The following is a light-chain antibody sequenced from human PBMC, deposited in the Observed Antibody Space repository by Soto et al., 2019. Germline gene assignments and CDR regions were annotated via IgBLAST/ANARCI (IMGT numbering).Light chain of an antibody. CDR2: DAS. CDR1: QSVSSSY. J-gene: IGKJ5*01. V-gene: IGKV3-20*01. CDR3: QQYAGSLIT. Sequence: EIVLTQSPGTLSLSPGERATLSCRASQSVSSSYLAWYQQKPGQAPRLLMNDASSRATDTPDRFSGSGSGTDFTLTISRVEPEDFSVYYCQQYAGSLITFGQGTRLEI.